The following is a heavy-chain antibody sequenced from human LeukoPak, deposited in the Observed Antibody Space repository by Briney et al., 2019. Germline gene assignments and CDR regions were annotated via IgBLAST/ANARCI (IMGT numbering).Heavy chain of an antibody. CDR3: AKRGITMVRGVIYHPHDY. Sequence: PGGSLRLSCAASGFTFSSYAMSWVRQAPGKGLEWVSAISGSGGSTYYADSVKGRFTISRDNSKNTLYLQMNSLRAEDTAVYYCAKRGITMVRGVIYHPHDYWGQGTLVTVSS. J-gene: IGHJ4*02. V-gene: IGHV3-23*01. D-gene: IGHD3-10*01. CDR2: ISGSGGST. CDR1: GFTFSSYA.